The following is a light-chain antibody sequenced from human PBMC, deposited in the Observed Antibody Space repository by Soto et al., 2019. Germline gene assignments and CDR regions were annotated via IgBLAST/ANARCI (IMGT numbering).Light chain of an antibody. J-gene: IGKJ4*01. Sequence: VMTQSPATLSVSPGEXXTXSCXASLSISNNLAWYQQKPGQAPMLLIYSASTRATAIPARFSGSASGTEFTLTISSLXXXXXXVXXXXXXNEWPLTFGGGTKVETK. CDR3: XXXNEWPLT. V-gene: IGKV3-15*01. CDR2: SAS. CDR1: LSISNN.